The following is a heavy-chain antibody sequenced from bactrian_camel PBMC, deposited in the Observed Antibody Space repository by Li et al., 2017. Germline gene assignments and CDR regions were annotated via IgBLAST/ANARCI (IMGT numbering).Heavy chain of an antibody. Sequence: VQLVESGGGLVQPGGSLGLSCAASGFTFSSHVMSWVRQAPGKGLEWVSTVNTGGRVTYYADSVKGRFAISRDNGQNIVYLQMNVLKPEDTAMYYCAAEPPCESDYCSSSRCLGSKTDFDYWGQGTQVTVS. D-gene: IGHD3*01. V-gene: IGHV3S40*01. CDR1: GFTFSSHV. CDR2: VNTGGRVT. CDR3: AAEPPCESDYCSSSRCLGSKTDFDY. J-gene: IGHJ6*01.